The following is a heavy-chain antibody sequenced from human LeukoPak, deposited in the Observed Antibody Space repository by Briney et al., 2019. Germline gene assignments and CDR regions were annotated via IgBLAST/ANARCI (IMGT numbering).Heavy chain of an antibody. CDR1: GGTFSSYA. V-gene: IGHV1-69*13. D-gene: IGHD6-13*01. J-gene: IGHJ1*01. CDR2: IIPIFGTA. Sequence: ASVKVSCKASGGTFSSYAISWVRQAPGQGLEWMGGIIPIFGTANYAQKFQGRVTITVDESTSTAYMELSSLRSEDTAVYYCAGVDTGYSSSWYVGYFQHWGQGTLVTVSS. CDR3: AGVDTGYSSSWYVGYFQH.